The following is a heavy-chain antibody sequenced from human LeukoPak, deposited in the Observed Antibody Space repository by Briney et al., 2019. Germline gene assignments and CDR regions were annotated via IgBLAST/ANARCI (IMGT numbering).Heavy chain of an antibody. CDR1: GFTFSSYG. CDR2: ISGSGGST. D-gene: IGHD6-13*01. V-gene: IGHV3-23*01. Sequence: GGSLRLSCAASGFTFSSYGFHWVRQAPGKGLEWVSTISGSGGSTYYADSVKGRFTISRDNFKNTLYLQMNSLRAEDTAVYYCAKGVAAAADYWGQGTLVTVSS. J-gene: IGHJ4*02. CDR3: AKGVAAAADY.